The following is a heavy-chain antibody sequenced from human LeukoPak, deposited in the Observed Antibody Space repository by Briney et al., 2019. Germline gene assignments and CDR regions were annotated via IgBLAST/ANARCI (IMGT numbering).Heavy chain of an antibody. CDR3: ASRDSSGYLRRAFDI. CDR2: INAGNGNT. V-gene: IGHV1-3*03. Sequence: GASVKVSCKASGYTFTSYAMHWVRQAPGQRLEWTGWINAGNGNTKYSQEFQGRVTITRDTSASTAYMELSSLRSEDTAVYYCASRDSSGYLRRAFDIWGQGTMVTVSS. D-gene: IGHD3-22*01. CDR1: GYTFTSYA. J-gene: IGHJ3*02.